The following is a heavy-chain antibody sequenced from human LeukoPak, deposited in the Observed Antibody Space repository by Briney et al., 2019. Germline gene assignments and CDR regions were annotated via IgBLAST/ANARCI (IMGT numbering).Heavy chain of an antibody. CDR3: ERSSYSSSSSV. V-gene: IGHV3-7*03. Sequence: GGSLRLSCAVSGFTFSGFWMSWSRQAPGKGLEWVASINSDGSEGYYADVVKGRFTISRDNAKNSLYLQINSLRAEDTAVYYFERSSYSSSSSVWGQGTMVNVS. CDR2: INSDGSEG. CDR1: GFTFSGFW. D-gene: IGHD6-6*01. J-gene: IGHJ3*01.